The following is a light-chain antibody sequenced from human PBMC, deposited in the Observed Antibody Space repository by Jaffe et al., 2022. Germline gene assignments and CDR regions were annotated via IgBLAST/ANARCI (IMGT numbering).Light chain of an antibody. Sequence: DIQMTQSPSSLSASVGDRVTITCRASQSISSYLNWYQQKPGKAPKLLIYAASSLQGGVPSRFSGSGSETDFTLTINSLQPEDFASYYCQQSYRTPWTFGQGTKVEIK. CDR1: QSISSY. V-gene: IGKV1-39*01. J-gene: IGKJ1*01. CDR3: QQSYRTPWT. CDR2: AAS.